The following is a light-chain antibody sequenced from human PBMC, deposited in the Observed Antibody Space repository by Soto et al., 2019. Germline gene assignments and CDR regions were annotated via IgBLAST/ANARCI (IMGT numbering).Light chain of an antibody. CDR3: QQFADAPYT. CDR2: GAS. J-gene: IGKJ2*01. V-gene: IGKV3-20*01. CDR1: QSVGSNN. Sequence: EIVLTQSPGTLYLSPGERATLSCRASQSVGSNNLAWYQQKSGQPPRLLIYGASSRAAGIPDRFSGSGSGTDFTLTVSRPVSEDFAVYYCQQFADAPYTFGQGTTLEI.